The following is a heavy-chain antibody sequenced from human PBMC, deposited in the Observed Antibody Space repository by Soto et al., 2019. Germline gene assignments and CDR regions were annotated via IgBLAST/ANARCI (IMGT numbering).Heavy chain of an antibody. CDR2: ISSSSTFT. V-gene: IGHV3-21*01. D-gene: IGHD6-19*01. Sequence: VGSLRLSCVASGFTFSDYSVSWVRQAPGKGLEWLSSISSSSTFTHYADSVKGRFTISRDNAKNSLYLQMNSLRAEDTAVYYCAAPYSTGHRLLGYWGQGTLVTVSS. CDR3: AAPYSTGHRLLGY. J-gene: IGHJ4*02. CDR1: GFTFSDYS.